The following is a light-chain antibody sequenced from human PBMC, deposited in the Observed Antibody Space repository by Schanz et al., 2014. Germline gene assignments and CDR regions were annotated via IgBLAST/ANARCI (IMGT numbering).Light chain of an antibody. Sequence: ELVMTQSPATLSVSPGERATLSCRASQSVGSNLAWYQQKPGQAPRLLIYAASTRATGIPARFSGSGSGTDFTLTITRLEPEDFAVYYCQQYGTSPFTFGPGTKVDIK. V-gene: IGKV3-15*01. J-gene: IGKJ3*01. CDR3: QQYGTSPFT. CDR1: QSVGSN. CDR2: AAS.